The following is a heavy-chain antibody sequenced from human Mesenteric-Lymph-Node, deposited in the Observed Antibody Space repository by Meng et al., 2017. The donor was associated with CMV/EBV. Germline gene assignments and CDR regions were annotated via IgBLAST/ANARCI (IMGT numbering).Heavy chain of an antibody. CDR3: VFHGRSSLGRGDY. J-gene: IGHJ4*02. V-gene: IGHV3-23*03. Sequence: GESLKISCAASGFTFSSYAMSWVRQAPGKGLEWVSVIYSGGSSTYYADSVKGRFTISRDNSKNTLYLQMNSLRAEDTAVYYCVFHGRSSLGRGDYWGQGTLVTVSS. D-gene: IGHD1-26*01. CDR2: IYSGGSST. CDR1: GFTFSSYA.